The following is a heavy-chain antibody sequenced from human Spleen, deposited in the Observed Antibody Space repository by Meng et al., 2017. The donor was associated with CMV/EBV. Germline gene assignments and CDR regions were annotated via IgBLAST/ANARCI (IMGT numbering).Heavy chain of an antibody. CDR2: TSAYDDNT. CDR1: GYTFTSYG. D-gene: IGHD6-13*01. V-gene: IGHV1-18*01. Sequence: SGYTFTSYGISWVRQAPGQGLEWMGWTSAYDDNTKYAQRLQGRVTMTTDTSTSTAYMELRSLRSDDTAVYYCARDLGILTQAYYFDYWGQGSLVTVSS. J-gene: IGHJ4*02. CDR3: ARDLGILTQAYYFDY.